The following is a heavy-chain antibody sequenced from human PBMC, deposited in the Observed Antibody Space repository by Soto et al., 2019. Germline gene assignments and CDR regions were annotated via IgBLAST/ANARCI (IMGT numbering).Heavy chain of an antibody. CDR2: IYHSGST. J-gene: IGHJ5*02. V-gene: IGHV4-4*02. Sequence: SETLSLTCAVSGRSISSRNWWSWVRQPPGKGLEWIGEIYHSGSTNYNPSLKSRVTISVDKSKNQFSLKLSSVTAADTAVYYCARKVVVGTNWFDPWGQGTLVT. D-gene: IGHD2-15*01. CDR1: GRSISSRNW. CDR3: ARKVVVGTNWFDP.